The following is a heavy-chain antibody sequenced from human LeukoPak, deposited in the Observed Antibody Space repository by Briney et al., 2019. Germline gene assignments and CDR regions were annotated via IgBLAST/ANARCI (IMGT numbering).Heavy chain of an antibody. CDR2: ISYDGTNK. D-gene: IGHD2-2*01. V-gene: IGHV3-30-3*01. CDR1: GFTFSSFA. J-gene: IGHJ4*02. Sequence: QPGGSLRLSCAASGFTFSSFAMHWVRQAPGKGLEWVALISYDGTNKYYADSVKGRFTISRDNSKNTLYLQMNSLRAEDTAVYYCAKDNQLDIVVVPAALDYWGQGTLVTVSS. CDR3: AKDNQLDIVVVPAALDY.